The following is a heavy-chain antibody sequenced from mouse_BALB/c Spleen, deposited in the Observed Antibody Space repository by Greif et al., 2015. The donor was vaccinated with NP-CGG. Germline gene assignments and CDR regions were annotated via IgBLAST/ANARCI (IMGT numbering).Heavy chain of an antibody. V-gene: IGHV1-87*01. CDR3: ARDYDYAMDY. D-gene: IGHD1-1*02. CDR1: GYTFTSYW. Sequence: VQRVESGAELARPGASVKLSCKASGYTFTSYWMQWVKQRPGQGLEWIGAIYPGDGDTRYTQKFKGKATLTADKSSSTAYMQLGSLASEDSAVYYCARDYDYAMDYWGQGTSVTVSS. CDR2: IYPGDGDT. J-gene: IGHJ4*01.